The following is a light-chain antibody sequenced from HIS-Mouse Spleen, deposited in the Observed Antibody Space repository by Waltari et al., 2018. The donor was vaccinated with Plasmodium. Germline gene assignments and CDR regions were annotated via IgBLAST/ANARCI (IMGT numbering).Light chain of an antibody. CDR3: QAWDSSTVV. CDR2: QDS. V-gene: IGLV3-1*01. J-gene: IGLJ2*01. CDR1: KLGDKY. Sequence: SYELTQPPSVSVSAGQTARITCSGVKLGDKYACWYQQKPGQSPVRVIYQDSKRPSGIPERFSGSNSGNTATLTISGTQAMDEADYYCQAWDSSTVVFGGGTKLTVL.